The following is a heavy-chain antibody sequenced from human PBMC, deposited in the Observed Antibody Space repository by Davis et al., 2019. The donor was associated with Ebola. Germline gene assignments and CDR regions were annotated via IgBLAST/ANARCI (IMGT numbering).Heavy chain of an antibody. Sequence: TRYSPSFQGQVTISADRSISTAYLQWSSLKASDTAMYYCARQTTVTTDFDYWGQGTLVTVSP. V-gene: IGHV5-51*01. D-gene: IGHD4-17*01. CDR3: ARQTTVTTDFDY. J-gene: IGHJ4*02. CDR2: T.